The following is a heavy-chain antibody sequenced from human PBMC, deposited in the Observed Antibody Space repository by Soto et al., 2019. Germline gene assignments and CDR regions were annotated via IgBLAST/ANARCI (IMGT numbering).Heavy chain of an antibody. J-gene: IGHJ1*01. D-gene: IGHD3-22*01. Sequence: QVQLVQSGAEVKKPGASVKVSCKASGYTFTSHAVHWVRQAPGQRPEWLGWINGEHGQTKYSQKFQDRVTITRETSASTAYMELIRLTSEDSAVYYCARSGSSYYHTSGNLLSDFWGQGTLVTVSS. V-gene: IGHV1-3*01. CDR1: GYTFTSHA. CDR2: INGEHGQT. CDR3: ARSGSSYYHTSGNLLSDF.